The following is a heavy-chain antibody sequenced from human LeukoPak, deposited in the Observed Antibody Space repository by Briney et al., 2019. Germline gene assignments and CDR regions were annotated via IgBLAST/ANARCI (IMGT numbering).Heavy chain of an antibody. D-gene: IGHD2-2*01. J-gene: IGHJ4*02. CDR2: IYYSGST. Sequence: SETLSLTCTISAGSISSSSYDWGWIRQRPGKGLEWIGRIYYSGSTYYNPSLKSRVTISVDTSKNQFSLKLSSVTAADTAVYYCARYALGYCSSTSCSKFDYWGQGTLVTVSS. CDR1: AGSISSSSYD. V-gene: IGHV4-39*01. CDR3: ARYALGYCSSTSCSKFDY.